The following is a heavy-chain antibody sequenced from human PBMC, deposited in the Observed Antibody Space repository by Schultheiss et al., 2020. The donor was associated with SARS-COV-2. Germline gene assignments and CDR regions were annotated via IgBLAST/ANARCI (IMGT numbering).Heavy chain of an antibody. V-gene: IGHV3-23*01. J-gene: IGHJ6*03. Sequence: GGSLRLSCAASGFTVSSNYMSWVCQAPGKGLEWVSAISGNSGSTYYADSVKGRFTISRDNSKNTLYLQMNSLRAEDTAVYYCTSYTIFGVVIYDYYYMDVWGKGTTVTVSS. CDR2: ISGNSGST. CDR3: TSYTIFGVVIYDYYYMDV. CDR1: GFTVSSNY. D-gene: IGHD3-3*01.